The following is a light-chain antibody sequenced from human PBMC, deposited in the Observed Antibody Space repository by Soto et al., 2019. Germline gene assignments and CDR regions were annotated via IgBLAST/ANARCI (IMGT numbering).Light chain of an antibody. CDR1: QRVTNSF. CDR2: GVS. Sequence: ENVLTQSPGTLSLSPGERATLSCRASQRVTNSFFAWYQQKPGQAPRLLIYGVSSRATGIPDRFSGSGSGTDFTLTISRLEPGDFVVYYCQQYSTLPHTFGQGTKLEVK. CDR3: QQYSTLPHT. J-gene: IGKJ2*01. V-gene: IGKV3-20*01.